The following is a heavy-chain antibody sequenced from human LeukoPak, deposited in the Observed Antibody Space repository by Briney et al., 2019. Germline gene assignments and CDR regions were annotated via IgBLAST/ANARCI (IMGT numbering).Heavy chain of an antibody. Sequence: ASVKVSCKASGYTFTHHGITWVRQAPGQGLEWMGWISAYNGDTIYAQNFRGRLTMTTDSSTTTAYMELRSLTSDDSALYFCARDPSNTSGRYQYFDLWGRGTLVTVSS. CDR3: ARDPSNTSGRYQYFDL. D-gene: IGHD6-19*01. J-gene: IGHJ2*01. V-gene: IGHV1-18*01. CDR1: GYTFTHHG. CDR2: ISAYNGDT.